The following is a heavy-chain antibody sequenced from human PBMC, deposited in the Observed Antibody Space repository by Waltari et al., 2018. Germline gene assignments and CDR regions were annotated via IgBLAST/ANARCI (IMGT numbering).Heavy chain of an antibody. V-gene: IGHV4-59*01. CDR2: IYYSGST. CDR3: ARGVITFGGVIVYHDY. CDR1: GGSISSYY. D-gene: IGHD3-16*02. Sequence: QVQLQESGPGLVKPSETLSLTCTVSGGSISSYYWSWIRQPPGKGLEWIGYIYYSGSTNYNPSLKMRVTISVDTSKNQFSLKLSSVTAADTAVYYCARGVITFGGVIVYHDYWGQGTLVTVSS. J-gene: IGHJ4*02.